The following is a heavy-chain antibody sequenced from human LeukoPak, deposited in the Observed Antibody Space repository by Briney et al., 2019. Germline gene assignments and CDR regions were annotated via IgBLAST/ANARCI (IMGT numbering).Heavy chain of an antibody. V-gene: IGHV3-7*04. Sequence: GGSLRLSCAASGFTFSSYWMSWVRQAPGKGLEWVANIKQGGSEKYYVDSVKGRFTIYRDNAKNSLYLQMNSLRAEDTAVYYCARGSRIWSGYLHHSEYWGQGTLVTVSS. J-gene: IGHJ4*02. D-gene: IGHD3-3*01. CDR3: ARGSRIWSGYLHHSEY. CDR2: IKQGGSEK. CDR1: GFTFSSYW.